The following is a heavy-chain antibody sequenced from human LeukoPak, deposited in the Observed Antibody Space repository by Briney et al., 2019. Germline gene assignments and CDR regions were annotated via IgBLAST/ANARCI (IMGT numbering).Heavy chain of an antibody. V-gene: IGHV4-59*12. CDR1: GGSISSYY. CDR3: ARGRAQLLFYGMDV. D-gene: IGHD2-2*01. Sequence: SETLSLTCTVSGGSISSYYWSWIRQPPGKGLEWIGYIYYSGSTNYNPSLKSRVTISVDTSKNQFSLKLSSVTAADTAVYYCARGRAQLLFYGMDVWGQGTTVTVSS. J-gene: IGHJ6*02. CDR2: IYYSGST.